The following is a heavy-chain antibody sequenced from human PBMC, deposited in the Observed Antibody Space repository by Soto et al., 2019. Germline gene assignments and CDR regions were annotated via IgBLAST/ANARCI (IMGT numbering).Heavy chain of an antibody. D-gene: IGHD3-10*01. CDR3: ARVWGGAFDI. V-gene: IGHV4-59*01. CDR1: GGSISSYY. J-gene: IGHJ3*02. Sequence: SETLSPTYIVSGGSISSYYWSWIRQPPGKGLEWIGYIYYSGSTNYNPSLKSRVTISVDTSKNQFSLKLSSVTAADTAVYYCARVWGGAFDIWGQGTMVT. CDR2: IYYSGST.